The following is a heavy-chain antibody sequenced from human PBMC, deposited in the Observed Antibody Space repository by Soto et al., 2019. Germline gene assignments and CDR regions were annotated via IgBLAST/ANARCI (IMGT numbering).Heavy chain of an antibody. Sequence: ASVKVSCKASGGTFSSYGISWVRQAPGQGLEWMGWISAYNGNTNYAQKLQGRVTMTTDTSTSTAYMELRSLRSDDTAVYYCARAVDTAMEGWFDPWGQGTLVTVSS. CDR3: ARAVDTAMEGWFDP. V-gene: IGHV1-18*04. CDR1: GGTFSSYG. CDR2: ISAYNGNT. J-gene: IGHJ5*02. D-gene: IGHD5-18*01.